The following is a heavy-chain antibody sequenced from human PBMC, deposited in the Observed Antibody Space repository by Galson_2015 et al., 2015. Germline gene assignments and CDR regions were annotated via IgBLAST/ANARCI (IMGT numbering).Heavy chain of an antibody. V-gene: IGHV4-31*03. CDR3: AREDSSGYDILPNAFDI. Sequence: TLSLTCTVSGGSISSGGYYWSWIRQHPGKGLEWIGYIYYSGSTYYNPSLKSRVTISVDTSKNQFSLKLSSVTAADTAVYYCAREDSSGYDILPNAFDIWGQGTMVTVSS. J-gene: IGHJ3*02. D-gene: IGHD3-22*01. CDR2: IYYSGST. CDR1: GGSISSGGYY.